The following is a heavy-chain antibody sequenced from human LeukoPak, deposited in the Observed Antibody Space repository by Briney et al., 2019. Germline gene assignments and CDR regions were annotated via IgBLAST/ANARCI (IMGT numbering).Heavy chain of an antibody. Sequence: PSETLSLTCAVSGGSISSSNWWTWVRQPPGKGLEWIGEIFHSGSSNYNPPLKSRVTISLDKSKNQFSLKLSSVTAADTAVYYCARSDILTGYLFDYWGQGTLVTVSS. J-gene: IGHJ4*02. CDR3: ARSDILTGYLFDY. CDR1: GGSISSSNW. D-gene: IGHD3-9*01. V-gene: IGHV4-4*02. CDR2: IFHSGSS.